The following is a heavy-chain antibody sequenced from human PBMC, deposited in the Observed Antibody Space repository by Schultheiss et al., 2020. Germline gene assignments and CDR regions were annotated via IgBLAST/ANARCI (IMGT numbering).Heavy chain of an antibody. D-gene: IGHD6-6*01. CDR2: VSGSGGTT. CDR3: AKMGSSSLRGY. CDR1: GFTFDDYA. Sequence: GGSLRLSCAASGFTFDDYAMHWVRQAPGKGLQWVSTVSGSGGTTYYADSVKGRFTISRDNAKKSLYLQMTSLRADDTAVYYCAKMGSSSLRGYWGQGTLVTVSS. J-gene: IGHJ4*02. V-gene: IGHV3-23*01.